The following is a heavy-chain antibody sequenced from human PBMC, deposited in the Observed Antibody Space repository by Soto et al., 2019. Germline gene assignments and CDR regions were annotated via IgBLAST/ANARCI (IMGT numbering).Heavy chain of an antibody. CDR2: IDPSDSYT. CDR1: GYSFTNYW. CDR3: ACSAKANSSSWFVSY. J-gene: IGHJ4*02. D-gene: IGHD6-13*01. V-gene: IGHV5-10-1*01. Sequence: PGESLKISCKGSGYSFTNYWITWVRQMPGTGLEWMGRIDPSDSYTNYSPSFQGHVTTSVDKSISTAYLQWSSLKASDTAMYYCACSAKANSSSWFVSYWGQGTLVTV.